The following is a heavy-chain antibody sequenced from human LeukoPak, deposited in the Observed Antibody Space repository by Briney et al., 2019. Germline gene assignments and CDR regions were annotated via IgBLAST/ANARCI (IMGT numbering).Heavy chain of an antibody. D-gene: IGHD3-10*01. CDR2: ISAYNGNT. CDR3: ARVYYGSGSLPEYYFDY. Sequence: ASVKVSCKASGYTFTSYGISWVRQAPGQGLEWMGWISAYNGNTNYAQKLQGRVTMTTDTSTSTAYMELRSLRSDDTAVYYCARVYYGSGSLPEYYFDYWGQGTLVTVSS. V-gene: IGHV1-18*01. CDR1: GYTFTSYG. J-gene: IGHJ4*02.